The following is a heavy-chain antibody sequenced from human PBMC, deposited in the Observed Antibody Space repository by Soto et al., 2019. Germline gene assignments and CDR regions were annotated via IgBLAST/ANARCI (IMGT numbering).Heavy chain of an antibody. CDR2: ISYDGSNK. Sequence: QVQLGESGGGVVQPGRSLRLSCAASGFTFSSYGMHWVRQAPGKGLEWVAVISYDGSNKYYADSVKGRFTISRDNSKNTLYLQMNSLRAEDTAVYYCAKVIVSPRESGGVDYWGQGTLVTVSS. D-gene: IGHD2-21*01. CDR1: GFTFSSYG. J-gene: IGHJ4*02. CDR3: AKVIVSPRESGGVDY. V-gene: IGHV3-30*18.